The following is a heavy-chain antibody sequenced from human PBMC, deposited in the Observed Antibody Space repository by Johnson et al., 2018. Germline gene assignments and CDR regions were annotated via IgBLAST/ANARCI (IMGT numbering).Heavy chain of an antibody. Sequence: QVQLVESGGGVVQPGRSLRLSCAASGFTFSSYGMHWVRQAPGKGLEWVAVISYDGSYKYYADSVKGRFTISRDNSKNTLYLQMNSLRAEDTAVFYCASPYSTSSGGSFDIWGQGTMVTVSS. V-gene: IGHV3-30*03. D-gene: IGHD6-6*01. J-gene: IGHJ3*02. CDR1: GFTFSSYG. CDR2: ISYDGSYK. CDR3: ASPYSTSSGGSFDI.